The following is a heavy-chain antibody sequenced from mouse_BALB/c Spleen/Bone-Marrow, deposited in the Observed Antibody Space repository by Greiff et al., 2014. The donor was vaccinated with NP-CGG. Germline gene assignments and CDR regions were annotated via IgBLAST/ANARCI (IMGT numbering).Heavy chain of an antibody. J-gene: IGHJ4*01. CDR2: ISTYSGNT. CDR3: ARYGYGSSYYAMDY. V-gene: IGHV1-67*01. Sequence: QVQLKESGPELVRPGVSVKISCKGSGYTFTDYAMHWVKQSHAKSLGWIGVISTYSGNTNYNQKFKGKATMTVDKSSSTAYMELARLTSEDSAIYYCARYGYGSSYYAMDYWGQGTSVTVSS. D-gene: IGHD1-1*01. CDR1: GYTFTDYA.